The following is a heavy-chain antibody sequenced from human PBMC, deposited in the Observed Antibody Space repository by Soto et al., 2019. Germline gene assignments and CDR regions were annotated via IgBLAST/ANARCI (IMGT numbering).Heavy chain of an antibody. V-gene: IGHV4-34*01. CDR1: GGSFSGYY. Sequence: SETLSLTCAVYGGSFSGYYWSWIRQPPGKGLEWIGEINHSGSTNYNPSLKSRVTISVDTSKNQFSLKLSSVTAADTAVYYCAREGYSYGHDSRRFDYWGQGTLVTVSS. CDR2: INHSGST. J-gene: IGHJ4*02. CDR3: AREGYSYGHDSRRFDY. D-gene: IGHD5-18*01.